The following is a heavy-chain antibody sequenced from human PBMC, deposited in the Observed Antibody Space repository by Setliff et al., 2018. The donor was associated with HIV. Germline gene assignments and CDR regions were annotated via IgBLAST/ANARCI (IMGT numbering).Heavy chain of an antibody. Sequence: SETLSLTCAVYGGSLSGYYWTWIRQPPGKGLEWIGEINHSGSTNYNPSLKSRVTVSRDNSKNSLYLQMNSLRVEDTAVYYCARDYLYYNMYNGSPVYGMDVWGQGTTVTVSS. V-gene: IGHV4-34*01. D-gene: IGHD3-10*01. CDR2: INHSGST. CDR1: GGSLSGYY. CDR3: ARDYLYYNMYNGSPVYGMDV. J-gene: IGHJ6*02.